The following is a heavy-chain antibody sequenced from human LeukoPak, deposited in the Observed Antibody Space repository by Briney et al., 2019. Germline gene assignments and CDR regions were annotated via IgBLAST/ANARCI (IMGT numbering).Heavy chain of an antibody. J-gene: IGHJ5*02. CDR1: GYTFTSYY. CDR3: ARLGVDCSSTSCSRRWFDP. Sequence: ASVKVSCKASGYTFTSYYMHWVRQAPGQGLEWMGITNPSGGSTSYAQKFQGRVTMTRDTSTSTVYMELSSLRSEDTAVYYCARLGVDCSSTSCSRRWFDPWGQGTLVTVSS. D-gene: IGHD2-2*01. CDR2: TNPSGGST. V-gene: IGHV1-46*01.